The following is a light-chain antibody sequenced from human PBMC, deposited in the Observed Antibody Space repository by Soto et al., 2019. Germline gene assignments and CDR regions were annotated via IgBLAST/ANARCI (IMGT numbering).Light chain of an antibody. Sequence: EIVLTQSPGTVSLSPGERATLSCRASQSVSSSHLAWYQQKPGQAPRLLIYDTSTRATGIPARFSGSGSGTEFTLTISSLQSEDFAIYYCQQYKNGWTFGQGTKVDIK. V-gene: IGKV3-15*01. CDR2: DTS. CDR3: QQYKNGWT. J-gene: IGKJ1*01. CDR1: QSVSSSH.